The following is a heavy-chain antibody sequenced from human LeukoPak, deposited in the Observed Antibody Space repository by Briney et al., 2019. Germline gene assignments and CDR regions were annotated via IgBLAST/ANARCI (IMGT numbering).Heavy chain of an antibody. CDR2: IYYSGST. D-gene: IGHD5-18*01. CDR1: GGSISSSSYY. CDR3: ARRTAMVEFDY. Sequence: SETLSLTCTVSGGSISSSSYYWGWIRQPPGKGLEWIGSIYYSGSTYYNPSLKSRVTISVDTSKNQFSLKLSSVTAADTAVYYCARRTAMVEFDYWGQGTLVTASS. V-gene: IGHV4-39*01. J-gene: IGHJ4*02.